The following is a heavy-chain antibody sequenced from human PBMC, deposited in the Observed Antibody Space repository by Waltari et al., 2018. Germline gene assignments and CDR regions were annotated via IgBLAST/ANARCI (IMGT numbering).Heavy chain of an antibody. J-gene: IGHJ4*02. V-gene: IGHV4-39*01. Sequence: QLQLQESGPGLVKPSETLSLSCTVSGASISTTGYYWAWIRQPPGKGLEWIANIYYNGNTYYHPSVTRRVTISMDTSEKRFSLKLSSVTAADTAIYYCARQPLITLTGTSGFDFWGQGTLVTVSS. D-gene: IGHD1-7*01. CDR3: ARQPLITLTGTSGFDF. CDR1: GASISTTGYY. CDR2: IYYNGNT.